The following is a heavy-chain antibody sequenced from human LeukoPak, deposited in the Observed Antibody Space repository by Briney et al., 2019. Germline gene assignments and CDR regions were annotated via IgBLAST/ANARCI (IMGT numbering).Heavy chain of an antibody. D-gene: IGHD3-22*01. CDR1: GFTFSSYS. CDR2: ISSSSSYI. J-gene: IGHJ3*02. CDR3: AREPEITMIVVAPEDAFDI. Sequence: GGSLRLSCAASGFTFSSYSMNWVRQAPGKGLEWVSSISSSSSYIYYADSVEGRFTISRDNAKNSLYLQMNSLRAEDTAVYYCAREPEITMIVVAPEDAFDIWGQGTMVTVSS. V-gene: IGHV3-21*01.